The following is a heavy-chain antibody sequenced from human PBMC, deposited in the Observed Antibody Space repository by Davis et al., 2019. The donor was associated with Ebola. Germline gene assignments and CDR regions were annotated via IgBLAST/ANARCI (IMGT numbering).Heavy chain of an antibody. V-gene: IGHV4-59*08. CDR1: GASITSYY. CDR3: ARHFPSTLLPDY. Sequence: MPGGSLRLSCTVSGASITSYYWSWIRQPPGKGLEWIGYIYYSGSTNYNPSLKSRVTISVDTSKNQFSLKLSSVTAADTAVYYCARHFPSTLLPDYWGQGTLVTVSS. J-gene: IGHJ4*02. CDR2: IYYSGST.